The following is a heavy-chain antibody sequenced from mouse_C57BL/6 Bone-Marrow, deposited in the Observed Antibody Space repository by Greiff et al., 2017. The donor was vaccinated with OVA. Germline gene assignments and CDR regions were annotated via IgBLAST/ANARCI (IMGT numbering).Heavy chain of an antibody. Sequence: QVQLQQPGAELVRPGTSVKLSCKASGYTFTSYWMHWVKQRPGQGLEWIGVIDPSDSYTNYNQKFKGKATLTVDTSSSTAYMQLSSLTSEDSAVYYCARCLYGKGYAMDYWGQGTSVTVSS. V-gene: IGHV1-59*01. J-gene: IGHJ4*01. CDR1: GYTFTSYW. CDR2: IDPSDSYT. D-gene: IGHD1-1*02. CDR3: ARCLYGKGYAMDY.